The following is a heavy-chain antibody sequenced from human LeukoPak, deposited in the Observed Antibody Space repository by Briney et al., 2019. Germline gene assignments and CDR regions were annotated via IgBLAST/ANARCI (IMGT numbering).Heavy chain of an antibody. J-gene: IGHJ6*02. CDR3: AMLSGVLRYFDRSGGMDV. CDR1: GFTFSSYA. CDR2: ISYDGSNK. D-gene: IGHD3-9*01. Sequence: GGSLRLSCAASGFTFSSYAMHWVRQAPGKGLEWVAVISYDGSNKYYADSVKGRFTISRGNSKNTLYLQMNSLRAEDTAVYYCAMLSGVLRYFDRSGGMDVWGQGTTVTVSS. V-gene: IGHV3-30-3*01.